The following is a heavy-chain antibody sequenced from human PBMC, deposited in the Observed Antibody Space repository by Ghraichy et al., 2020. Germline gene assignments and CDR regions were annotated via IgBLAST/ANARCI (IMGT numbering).Heavy chain of an antibody. V-gene: IGHV3-48*02. J-gene: IGHJ6*02. CDR1: GFTFSSYS. CDR3: ARDARYCSSTSCYTPGYSGLDV. D-gene: IGHD2-2*02. Sequence: GGSLRLSCVASGFTFSSYSMNWVRQAPGKGLEWVSYISSSSSTIYYADSVKGRFTISRDNAKNSLYLQMNSLRDEDTAVYYCARDARYCSSTSCYTPGYSGLDVWGQGTTVTVSS. CDR2: ISSSSSTI.